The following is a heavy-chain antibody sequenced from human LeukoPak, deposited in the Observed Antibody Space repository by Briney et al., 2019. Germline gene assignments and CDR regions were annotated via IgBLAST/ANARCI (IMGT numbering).Heavy chain of an antibody. Sequence: GGSLRLSSAASGFTVSSNYMSWVRQAPGKGLEWVSVIYSGGSTYYADSVKGRFTISRDNSKNTLYLQMNSLRAEDTAVYYCASGSYYSSQLDYWGQGTLVTVSS. D-gene: IGHD3-10*01. J-gene: IGHJ4*02. V-gene: IGHV3-53*01. CDR2: IYSGGST. CDR1: GFTVSSNY. CDR3: ASGSYYSSQLDY.